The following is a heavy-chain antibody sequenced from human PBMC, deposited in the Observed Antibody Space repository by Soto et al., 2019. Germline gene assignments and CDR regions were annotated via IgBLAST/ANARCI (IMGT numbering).Heavy chain of an antibody. Sequence: SVKVSCKASGGTFSSYAISWVQQAPGQGLEWMGGIIPIFGTANYAQKFQGRVTVTADESTSTAYMELSSLRSEDTAVYYCARVGSSSGWYGGYYYYGMDVWGQGXTVTVYS. CDR2: IIPIFGTA. CDR1: GGTFSSYA. CDR3: ARVGSSSGWYGGYYYYGMDV. D-gene: IGHD6-19*01. V-gene: IGHV1-69*13. J-gene: IGHJ6*02.